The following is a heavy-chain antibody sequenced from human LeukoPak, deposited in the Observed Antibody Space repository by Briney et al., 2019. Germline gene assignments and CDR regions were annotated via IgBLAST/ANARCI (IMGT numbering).Heavy chain of an antibody. CDR1: GFSFSNYA. D-gene: IGHD6-19*01. J-gene: IGHJ4*02. Sequence: GGSLRLSCVASGFSFSNYAMNWVRQAPGRGLQWVSSITGSSDYIYYADSVKGRFTISRDNARNTVYLQMNSLSADDTAVYYCVTDPPDSGWAFDSWGQGTLVTVSS. V-gene: IGHV3-21*01. CDR2: ITGSSDYI. CDR3: VTDPPDSGWAFDS.